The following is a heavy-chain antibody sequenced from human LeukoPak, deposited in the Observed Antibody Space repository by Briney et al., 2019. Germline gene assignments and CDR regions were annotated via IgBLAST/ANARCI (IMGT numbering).Heavy chain of an antibody. Sequence: PGRSLRLSCAASGFTFSNFAMHWVRQAPGKGLEWVAVISYDGDNEYYADSVKGQFTISRDNSKNTLYLQMNSLRAEDTAVYYCARGQNIPAWGQGTLVTVSS. D-gene: IGHD1/OR15-1a*01. CDR1: GFTFSNFA. V-gene: IGHV3-30*14. CDR2: ISYDGDNE. J-gene: IGHJ4*02. CDR3: ARGQNIPA.